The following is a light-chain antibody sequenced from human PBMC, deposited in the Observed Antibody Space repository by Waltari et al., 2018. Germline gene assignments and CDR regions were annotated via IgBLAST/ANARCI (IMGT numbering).Light chain of an antibody. V-gene: IGLV2-8*01. Sequence: QSALTQPPSASGSPRPSVTIPCTGPTADVGGFNYVSWYQQHPGKAPKLLIYEVSKRPSGVPDRFSGSKSGNTASLTVSGLQAEDEADYYCSSFAGGKYVFGTGTRIAV. CDR3: SSFAGGKYV. CDR2: EVS. J-gene: IGLJ1*01. CDR1: TADVGGFNY.